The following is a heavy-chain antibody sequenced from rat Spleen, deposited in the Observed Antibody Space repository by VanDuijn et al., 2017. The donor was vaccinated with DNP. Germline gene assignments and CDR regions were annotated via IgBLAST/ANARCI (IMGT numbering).Heavy chain of an antibody. CDR1: GFTFSDYN. Sequence: EVQLVESGGGLVQPGRSLKLSCAASGFTFSDYNMAWVRQAPKKGLEWVATISYDGSSTYYRDSVKGRFTISRDNAKSTLYLQMDSLRSEDTATYYCARKNGLYWGQGVMVTVSS. J-gene: IGHJ2*01. CDR2: ISYDGSST. CDR3: ARKNGLY. V-gene: IGHV5-7*01.